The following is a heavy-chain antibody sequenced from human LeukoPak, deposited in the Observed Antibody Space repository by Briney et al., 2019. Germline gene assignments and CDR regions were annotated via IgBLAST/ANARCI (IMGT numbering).Heavy chain of an antibody. CDR1: GFTFRNCA. CDR3: AKHVSGSLFYFDY. CDR2: ISGTGYNT. J-gene: IGHJ4*02. V-gene: IGHV3-23*01. D-gene: IGHD3-10*01. Sequence: PGGSLRLFCAASGFTFRNCAVSWVRQAPGKGLEWVSGISGTGYNTYYADSVKGRFTISRDNSNDTLYLQMNSLGAEDTAVYYCAKHVSGSLFYFDYWGQRTLVTVSS.